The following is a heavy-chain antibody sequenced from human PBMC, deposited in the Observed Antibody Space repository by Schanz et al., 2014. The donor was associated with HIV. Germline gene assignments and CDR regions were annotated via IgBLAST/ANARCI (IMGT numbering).Heavy chain of an antibody. V-gene: IGHV1-2*02. Sequence: QVQLVQSGAEGRKPGASVKVSCKASGYTFIDYFIHWVRQAPGQGLEWMGWIDPNSGGFARKFNDRVTLTRDTSISTAFMELSSLRSDDTAVYYCAKVPVAHYYYGMDVWGQGTTVTVSS. CDR3: AKVPVAHYYYGMDV. J-gene: IGHJ6*02. CDR1: GYTFIDYF. CDR2: IDPNSGG.